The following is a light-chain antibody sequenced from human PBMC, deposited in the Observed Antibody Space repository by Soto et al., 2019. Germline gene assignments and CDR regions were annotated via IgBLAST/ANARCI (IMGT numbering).Light chain of an antibody. CDR3: QQSGSSPRT. V-gene: IGKV3-20*01. J-gene: IGKJ1*01. CDR1: QSVSNNY. Sequence: EIVLTQSPGTLSLSPGERAILSCRASQSVSNNYLAWYRQKPGQAPSLLIYGASSRATGIPDRFSGSGSGTDFTLTTSRLEPEDFAVYYCQQSGSSPRTFGQGTKVEMK. CDR2: GAS.